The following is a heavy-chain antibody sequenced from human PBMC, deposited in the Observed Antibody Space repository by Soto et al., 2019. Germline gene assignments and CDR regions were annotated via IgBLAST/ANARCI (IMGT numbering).Heavy chain of an antibody. CDR2: MSHDENRK. J-gene: IGHJ4*02. CDR1: GFTFAHYA. CDR3: AKDYDFWSASVNPYFDS. Sequence: QAQLVESGGGVVQPGTSLRLSCAASGFTFAHYAMHWVRHSAGKGLEWVAFMSHDENRKLYSDSVKGRFTISRDNSKSTLYLQMSRLRAEDTAVYYCAKDYDFWSASVNPYFDSWGLGTLVTVSS. V-gene: IGHV3-30*18. D-gene: IGHD3-3*01.